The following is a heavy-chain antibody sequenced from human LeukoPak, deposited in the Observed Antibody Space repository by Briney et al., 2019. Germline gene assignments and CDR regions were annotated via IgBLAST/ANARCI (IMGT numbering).Heavy chain of an antibody. CDR1: GGSISSYY. D-gene: IGHD2-21*01. CDR3: ARAPLFNWYFDL. V-gene: IGHV4-59*01. CDR2: IYYSGST. Sequence: KSSGTLSLTCTVSGGSISSYYWSWIRQPPGKGLEWIGYIYYSGSTNYNPSLKSRVTISVDTSKNQFSLKLSSVTAADTAVYYCARAPLFNWYFDLWGRGTLVTVSS. J-gene: IGHJ2*01.